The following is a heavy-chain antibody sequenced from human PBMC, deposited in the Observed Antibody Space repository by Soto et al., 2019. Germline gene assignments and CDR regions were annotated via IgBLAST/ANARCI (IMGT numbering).Heavy chain of an antibody. CDR1: GGSVSSGSYY. J-gene: IGHJ4*02. D-gene: IGHD5-12*01. Sequence: SETLSLTCTVSGGSVSSGSYYWSWIRQPPGKGMEWIGYIYYSGSTNYNTSLKSRVTISVDTSKNQFSLKLSSVTAADTAVYYCARGGSGYDYRGALDYWGQGTLVTVSS. CDR3: ARGGSGYDYRGALDY. V-gene: IGHV4-61*01. CDR2: IYYSGST.